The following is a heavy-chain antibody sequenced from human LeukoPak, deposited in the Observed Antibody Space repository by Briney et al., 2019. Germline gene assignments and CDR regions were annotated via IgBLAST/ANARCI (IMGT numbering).Heavy chain of an antibody. CDR3: ARALAGTAELDV. D-gene: IGHD1-1*01. CDR1: GYTFTSYD. V-gene: IGHV1-8*01. J-gene: IGHJ6*04. CDR2: MNPNNGNT. Sequence: ASVKVSCKASGYTFTSYDIHWVRQATGQGLEWMGRMNPNNGNTGDAQKFQGGVTMTRDPSISTAYMELSSLRSEDTGVYFCARALAGTAELDVWGKGTTVTVSS.